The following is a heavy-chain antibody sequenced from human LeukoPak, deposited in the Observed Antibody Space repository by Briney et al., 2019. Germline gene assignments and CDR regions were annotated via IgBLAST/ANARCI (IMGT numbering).Heavy chain of an antibody. CDR1: GITFTNLV. J-gene: IGHJ3*02. Sequence: GGSLRLSCAASGITFTNLVMTWVRQAPGKGLEWVSSISGSGRSTYYANSVKGRVTISRDNSKNTLYLQMNSLRAEDTAVYYCAKDRSSGSYFDAFDIWGQGTMVTVSS. V-gene: IGHV3-23*01. CDR2: ISGSGRST. CDR3: AKDRSSGSYFDAFDI. D-gene: IGHD1-26*01.